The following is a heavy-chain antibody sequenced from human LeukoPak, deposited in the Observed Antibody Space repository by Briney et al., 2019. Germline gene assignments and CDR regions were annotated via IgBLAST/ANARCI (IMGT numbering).Heavy chain of an antibody. V-gene: IGHV1-2*02. CDR2: INPNSGGT. CDR1: GYTFTGYC. J-gene: IGHJ6*02. CDR3: ARGQGFDYARFGMDV. Sequence: GASVKVSCKASGYTFTGYCMHWVRQAPGQGLEWMGWINPNSGGTNNVQKFQGRLTMTRDTSISTAYMELSRLRSDDTAVYYCARGQGFDYARFGMDVWGQGTTVTVSS. D-gene: IGHD5-12*01.